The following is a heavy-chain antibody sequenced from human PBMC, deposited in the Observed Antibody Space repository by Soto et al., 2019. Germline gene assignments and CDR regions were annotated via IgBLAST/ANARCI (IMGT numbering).Heavy chain of an antibody. Sequence: SVKVSCQASGGTFSSYAISWVRQAPGQGLEWMGGIIPIFGTANYAQKFQGRVTITADESTSTAYMELSSLRSEDTAMYYCATSIIAALEVAFDIWGQGKMFTVSS. D-gene: IGHD6-13*01. CDR1: GGTFSSYA. CDR2: IIPIFGTA. CDR3: ATSIIAALEVAFDI. V-gene: IGHV1-69*13. J-gene: IGHJ3*02.